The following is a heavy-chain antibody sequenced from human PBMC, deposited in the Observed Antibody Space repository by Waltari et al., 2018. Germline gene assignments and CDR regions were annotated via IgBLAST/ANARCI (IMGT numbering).Heavy chain of an antibody. CDR1: GGSFSGYY. V-gene: IGHV4-34*01. CDR3: AKGRFQGSPWTFDI. J-gene: IGHJ3*02. CDR2: INHSGYS. D-gene: IGHD1-26*01. Sequence: QVQLQQWDAGLLKPSETLSLTCAVYGGSFSGYYWSWIRQPPGKGLEWIGEINHSGYSNYNPSLKSRVTILVDTSKNQFSLKLNSVTAADTAVYYCAKGRFQGSPWTFDIWGQGTM.